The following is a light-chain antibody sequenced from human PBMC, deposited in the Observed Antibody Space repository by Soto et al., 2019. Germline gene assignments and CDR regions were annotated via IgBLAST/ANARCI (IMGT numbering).Light chain of an antibody. CDR3: SSYSSSSTLV. V-gene: IGLV2-14*01. CDR1: SSDVGGYNY. CDR2: DVS. J-gene: IGLJ2*01. Sequence: QSALTLPASVSGSPGQSSTISYTGTSSDVGGYNYVSWYQQHPGKAPKLMIYDVSNRPSGVSNRFSGSKSGNTASLTISGLQAEDEADYYCSSYSSSSTLVFGGGTKLTVL.